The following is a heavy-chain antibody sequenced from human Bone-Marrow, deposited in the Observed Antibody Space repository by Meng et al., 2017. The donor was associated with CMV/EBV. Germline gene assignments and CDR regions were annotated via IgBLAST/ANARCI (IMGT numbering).Heavy chain of an antibody. CDR2: IYYSGST. Sequence: SETLSLTCTVPGGSISSYYWSWIRQPPGKGLEWIGYIYYSGSTNYNPSLKSRVTISVDTSKNQFSLKPSSVSAADTAVYYCARGRTYYGFYYYYGMDVWGQGTTVTVSS. CDR1: GGSISSYY. D-gene: IGHD3-10*01. CDR3: ARGRTYYGFYYYYGMDV. V-gene: IGHV4-59*12. J-gene: IGHJ6*02.